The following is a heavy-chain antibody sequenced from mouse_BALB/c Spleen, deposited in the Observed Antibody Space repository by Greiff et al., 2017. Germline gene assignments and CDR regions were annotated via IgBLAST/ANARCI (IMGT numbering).Heavy chain of an antibody. CDR2: IWSGGST. V-gene: IGHV2-2*02. J-gene: IGHJ1*01. CDR3: ARNGGNYWYFDV. D-gene: IGHD2-1*01. CDR1: GFSLTSYG. Sequence: VKLQESGPGLVQPSQSLSITCTVSGFSLTSYGVHWVRQSPGKGLEWLGVIWSGGSTDYNAAFISRLSISKDNSKSQVFFKMNSLQANDTAIYYCARNGGNYWYFDVWGAGTTVTVSS.